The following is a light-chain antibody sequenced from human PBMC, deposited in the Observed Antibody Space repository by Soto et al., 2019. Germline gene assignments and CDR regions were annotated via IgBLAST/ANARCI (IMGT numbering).Light chain of an antibody. Sequence: VLTQSPVTLSLSPGETATLFCKASPSVGIYLGWFQQKPGQAPRVLIYDATNRAGGVPDRFSGSGSGTDFTLTISSLEAEDSAVDYGQHRDIWPPLTFGGGTKLEIK. CDR1: PSVGIY. CDR3: QHRDIWPPLT. CDR2: DAT. V-gene: IGKV3-11*01. J-gene: IGKJ4*01.